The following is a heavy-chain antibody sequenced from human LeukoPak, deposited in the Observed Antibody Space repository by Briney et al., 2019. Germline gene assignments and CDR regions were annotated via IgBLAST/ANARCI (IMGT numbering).Heavy chain of an antibody. J-gene: IGHJ5*02. CDR3: AREGIVVVPAALNWFDP. CDR1: GASISSGYY. D-gene: IGHD2-2*01. CDR2: IYHSGST. Sequence: SETLSLTCTVSGASISSGYYWGWIRQPPGKGLEWIGSIYHSGSTYYNPSLKSRVTISVDTSKNQFSLKLSSVTAADTAVYYCAREGIVVVPAALNWFDPWGQGTLVTASS. V-gene: IGHV4-38-2*02.